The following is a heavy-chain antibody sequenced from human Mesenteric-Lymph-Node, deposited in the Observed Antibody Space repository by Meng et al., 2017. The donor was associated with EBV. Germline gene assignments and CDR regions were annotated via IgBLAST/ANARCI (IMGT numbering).Heavy chain of an antibody. CDR3: ARGNLGEVPDY. Sequence: QLQLWGAGPGLVKPSETLSLTCTVSGGSVSSGSHYWSWVRQPAGKELEWIGYIYSSGSTTYNPSLKSRLTISLHTSNNQFSLKLSSVTAADTAVYYCARGNLGEVPDYWGQGTLVTVSS. CDR1: GGSVSSGSHY. J-gene: IGHJ4*02. V-gene: IGHV4-61*01. D-gene: IGHD1-26*01. CDR2: IYSSGST.